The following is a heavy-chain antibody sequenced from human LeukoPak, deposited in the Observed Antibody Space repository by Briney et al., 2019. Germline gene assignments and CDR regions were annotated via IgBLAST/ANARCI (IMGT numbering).Heavy chain of an antibody. V-gene: IGHV3-30*02. CDR1: GFTFSSYG. CDR2: IRYDGSNK. D-gene: IGHD4-11*01. Sequence: QTGGSLRLSCAASGFTFSSYGMHWVRQAPGKGLEWVAFIRYDGSNKYYADSVKGRFTISRENSKNTLYLQMNSLRAEDTAVYYCAFESMTTVTFDYWGQGTLVTVSS. J-gene: IGHJ4*02. CDR3: AFESMTTVTFDY.